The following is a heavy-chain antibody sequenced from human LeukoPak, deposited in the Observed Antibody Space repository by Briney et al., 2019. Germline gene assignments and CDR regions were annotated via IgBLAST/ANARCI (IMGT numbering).Heavy chain of an antibody. V-gene: IGHV3-30*18. CDR1: GFTFSSCG. J-gene: IGHJ4*02. CDR3: AKDPRYYGSGSYYGGYYFDY. Sequence: GGSLRLSCAASGFTFSSCGMNWVRQAPGKGLEWVAVISYDGSNKYYADSVKGRFTISRDNSKNTLYLQMNSLRAEDTAVYYCAKDPRYYGSGSYYGGYYFDYWGQGTLVTVSS. D-gene: IGHD3-10*01. CDR2: ISYDGSNK.